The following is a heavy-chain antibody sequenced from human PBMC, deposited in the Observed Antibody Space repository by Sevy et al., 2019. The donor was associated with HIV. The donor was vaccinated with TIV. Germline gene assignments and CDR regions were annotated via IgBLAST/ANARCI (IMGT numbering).Heavy chain of an antibody. CDR3: AATREYYYGNSGYFDY. D-gene: IGHD3-22*01. V-gene: IGHV1-24*01. J-gene: IGHJ4*02. CDR2: FDPEDGER. CDR1: GYTLTKLS. Sequence: VSVKVYCKVSGYTLTKLSMHWVRQAPGKGLEWMGSFDPEDGERIYAQNFQGRVTMSEDTSTDTAYMDLSSLRSDDTAVYFCAATREYYYGNSGYFDYWGQGTLVTVSS.